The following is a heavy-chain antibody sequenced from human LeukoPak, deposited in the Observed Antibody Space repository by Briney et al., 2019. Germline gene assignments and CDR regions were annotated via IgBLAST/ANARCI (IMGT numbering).Heavy chain of an antibody. D-gene: IGHD5-12*01. CDR3: TIVAWPSYFDY. Sequence: GSLRLSCAASGSNFGNYYVSWVRQPPGKGLEWIGEINHSGSTNYNPSPKSRVTISVDTSKNQFSPKLSSVTAADTAVYYCTIVAWPSYFDYWGQGTLVTVSS. V-gene: IGHV4-34*08. J-gene: IGHJ4*02. CDR1: GSNFGNYY. CDR2: INHSGST.